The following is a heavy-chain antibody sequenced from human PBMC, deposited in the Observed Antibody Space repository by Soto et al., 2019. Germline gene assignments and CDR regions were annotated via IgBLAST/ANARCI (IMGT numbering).Heavy chain of an antibody. CDR2: IYYRGST. CDR3: DIYGGSSGYLYY. CDR1: GGSISSGDYY. D-gene: IGHD2-15*01. V-gene: IGHV4-30-4*01. J-gene: IGHJ4*02. Sequence: QVQLQESGPGLVKPSQTLSLTCTFSGGSISSGDYYWRWIRQPPGKGLEWIGYIYYRGSTYYNPSHQSRVTISVDTAKSQFSLSLSSVAAAGTAVYYCDIYGGSSGYLYYWGQGTLVTVSS.